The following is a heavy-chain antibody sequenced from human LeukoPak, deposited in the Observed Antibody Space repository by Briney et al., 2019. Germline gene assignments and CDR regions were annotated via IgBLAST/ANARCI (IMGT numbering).Heavy chain of an antibody. J-gene: IGHJ6*03. CDR2: IKQDGSEK. Sequence: GGSLRLSCAASGFTFSSYWMSWVRQAPGKGLEWVANIKQDGSEKYYVDSVKGRFTISRDKAKNSMYLQMNSLRAEDTAVYYCARKGGATTYGYYYYYMDVWGKGTTVTISS. V-gene: IGHV3-7*01. CDR1: GFTFSSYW. D-gene: IGHD1-26*01. CDR3: ARKGGATTYGYYYYYMDV.